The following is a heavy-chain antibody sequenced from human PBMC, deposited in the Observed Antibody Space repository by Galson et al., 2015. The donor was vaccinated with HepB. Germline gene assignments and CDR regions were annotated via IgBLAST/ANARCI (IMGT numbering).Heavy chain of an antibody. CDR2: IYYTGST. CDR1: GASISSGGYY. CDR3: ARVTNSVGWYFDL. J-gene: IGHJ2*01. D-gene: IGHD4-23*01. V-gene: IGHV4-31*03. Sequence: SLTCTVSGASISSGGYYWSWIRQLPGKGLECIGYIYYTGSTYYNPSLESRTTLSVDTSENQFSLKLSSVTAAETGVYYCARVTNSVGWYFDLWGRGTLVTVSS.